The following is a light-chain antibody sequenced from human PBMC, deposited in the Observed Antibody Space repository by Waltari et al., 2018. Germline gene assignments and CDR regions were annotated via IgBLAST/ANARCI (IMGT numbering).Light chain of an antibody. CDR2: ATS. J-gene: IGKJ1*01. CDR1: QSISNN. CDR3: QQTYSTWT. Sequence: DIQMTQSPSSLSASVGDRVTITCRASQSISNNLNWYQQKPGKAPKLLIYATSVLQSGFPSRFSGRGSGTDFTLTISSLQPEDFVTYYCQQTYSTWTFGQGTAVEIK. V-gene: IGKV1-39*01.